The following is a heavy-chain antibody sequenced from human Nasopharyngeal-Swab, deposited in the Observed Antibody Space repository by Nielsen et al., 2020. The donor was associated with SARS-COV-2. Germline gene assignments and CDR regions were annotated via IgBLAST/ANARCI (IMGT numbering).Heavy chain of an antibody. V-gene: IGHV3-30-3*01. D-gene: IGHD3-10*01. CDR1: GFTFSSYA. Sequence: GESLKISCAASGFTFSSYAMHWVRQAPGKGLEWVAVISYDGSNKYYADSVKGRFTISRDNSKNTLYLQMNSLRAEDTAVYYCARRGVKRQVAFDIWGQGTMVTVSS. CDR2: ISYDGSNK. CDR3: ARRGVKRQVAFDI. J-gene: IGHJ3*02.